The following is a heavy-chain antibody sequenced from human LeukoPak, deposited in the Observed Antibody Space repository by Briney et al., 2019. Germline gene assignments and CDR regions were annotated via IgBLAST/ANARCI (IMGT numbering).Heavy chain of an antibody. J-gene: IGHJ4*02. CDR3: ARDRLEGGETFDS. D-gene: IGHD1-1*01. CDR2: ITGSSSYI. V-gene: IGHV3-21*01. Sequence: GGSLRLSCAASMYWVRQAPGKGLEWVSSITGSSSYISYADSVKGRFTISRDNAENSLFLQMNSLRPEDTAVYFCARDRLEGGETFDSWGQGTLVTVSS.